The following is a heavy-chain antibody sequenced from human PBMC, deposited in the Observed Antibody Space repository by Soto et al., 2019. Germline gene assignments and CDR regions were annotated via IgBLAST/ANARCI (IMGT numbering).Heavy chain of an antibody. CDR2: INPNSGGT. D-gene: IGHD2-8*01. CDR1: GYTFTGYY. V-gene: IGHV1-2*02. CDR3: AAGGVYAIPDYYYYYGMDV. Sequence: ASVKVSCNAAGYTFTGYYMHWVRQAPAQGLEWMGWINPNSGGTNYAQKFQGRVTMTRDTSFSTAYMELSRLRSDDTDVYYCAAGGVYAIPDYYYYYGMDVWGQGTTVTVSS. J-gene: IGHJ6*02.